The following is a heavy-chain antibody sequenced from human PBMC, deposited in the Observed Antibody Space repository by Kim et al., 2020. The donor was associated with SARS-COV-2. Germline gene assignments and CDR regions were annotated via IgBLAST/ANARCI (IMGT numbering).Heavy chain of an antibody. CDR1: GGSFSGYY. D-gene: IGHD3-16*02. V-gene: IGHV4-34*01. CDR2: INHSGST. CDR3: ARGRAYDYVWGSYRRYYFDY. J-gene: IGHJ4*02. Sequence: SETLSLTCAVYGGSFSGYYWSWIRQPPGKGLEWIGEINHSGSTNYNPSLKSRVTISVDTSKNQFSLKLSSVTAADTAVYYCARGRAYDYVWGSYRRYYFDYWGQGTLVTVSS.